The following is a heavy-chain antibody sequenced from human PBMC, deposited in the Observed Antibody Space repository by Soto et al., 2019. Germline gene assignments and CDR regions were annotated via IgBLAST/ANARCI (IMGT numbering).Heavy chain of an antibody. D-gene: IGHD1-26*01. Sequence: GASVKVSCKASGYTFTSYYMHWVRQAPGQGLEWMGIINPSGGSTSYAQRFQGRVTMTRDTSTSTVYMELSSLRSEDTAVYYCARDAEESGSSNPDLDYWGQGTLVTVSS. CDR2: INPSGGST. V-gene: IGHV1-46*01. CDR1: GYTFTSYY. J-gene: IGHJ4*02. CDR3: ARDAEESGSSNPDLDY.